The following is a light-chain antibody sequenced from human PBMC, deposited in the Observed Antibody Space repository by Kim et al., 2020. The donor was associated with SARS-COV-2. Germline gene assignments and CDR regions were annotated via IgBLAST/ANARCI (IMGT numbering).Light chain of an antibody. J-gene: IGLJ1*01. CDR3: TPYTTTTTVV. Sequence: GQSITISCIGSSSDVGGYNYVSWYQQHPGKAPELIIFDVTNRPSGLSDRFSGSKSGNAASLTISGLQAEDEADYYCTPYTTTTTVVFGPGTNVTVL. V-gene: IGLV2-14*03. CDR2: DVT. CDR1: SSDVGGYNY.